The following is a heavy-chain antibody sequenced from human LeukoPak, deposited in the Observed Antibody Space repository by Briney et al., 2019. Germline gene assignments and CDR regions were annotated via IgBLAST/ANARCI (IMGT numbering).Heavy chain of an antibody. CDR3: ARVGATTFDY. J-gene: IGHJ4*02. CDR1: GGSISSSSYY. V-gene: IGHV4-39*07. Sequence: SETLSLTCTVSGGSISSSSYYWGWIRQPPGKVLEWIGSIYYSGSTYYNPSLKSRVTISVDTSKNQFSLKLSSVTAADTAVYYCARVGATTFDYWGQGTLVTVSS. CDR2: IYYSGST. D-gene: IGHD1-26*01.